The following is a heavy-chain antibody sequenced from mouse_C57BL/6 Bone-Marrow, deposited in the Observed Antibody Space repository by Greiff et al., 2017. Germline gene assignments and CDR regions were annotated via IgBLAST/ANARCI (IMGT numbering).Heavy chain of an antibody. CDR3: ARSKNWDSWFAY. V-gene: IGHV1-54*01. CDR2: INPGSGGT. D-gene: IGHD4-1*01. J-gene: IGHJ3*01. CDR1: GYAFTNYL. Sequence: VQLQQSGAELVRPGTSVKVSCKASGYAFTNYLIEWVKQRPGQGLEWIGVINPGSGGTNYNEKFKGKAPLTADKSSSTAYMQLSSLTSEDSAVYFCARSKNWDSWFAYWGQGTLVTVSA.